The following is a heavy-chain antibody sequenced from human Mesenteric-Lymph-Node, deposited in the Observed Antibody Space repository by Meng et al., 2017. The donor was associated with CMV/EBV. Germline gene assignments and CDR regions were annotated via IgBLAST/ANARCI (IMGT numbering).Heavy chain of an antibody. CDR1: GFTFSSYS. CDR2: ISTNSSYT. V-gene: IGHV3-21*01. Sequence: GGSLRLSCAASGFTFSSYSMNWVRQAPGKGLEWVSSISTNSSYTYYADSVKGRFTISRDNAKNSQYLQMNSLRAEDTAVYYCARAVVVPAAILSYYYYGMDVWGQGTTVTVSS. CDR3: ARAVVVPAAILSYYYYGMDV. D-gene: IGHD2-2*02. J-gene: IGHJ6*02.